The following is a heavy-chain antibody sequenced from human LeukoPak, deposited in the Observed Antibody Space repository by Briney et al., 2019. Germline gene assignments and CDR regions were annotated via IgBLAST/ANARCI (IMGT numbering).Heavy chain of an antibody. Sequence: GGSLRLSCTASGFTFGDYAMSWFRQAPGRGLEWVGFIRSKAYGGTTEYAASVKGRFTISRDDSKSIAYLQMNSLKTEDTAVYYCTRDPKLRSGWIVDYFDYWGQGTLVTVSS. J-gene: IGHJ4*02. CDR2: IRSKAYGGTT. CDR3: TRDPKLRSGWIVDYFDY. CDR1: GFTFGDYA. V-gene: IGHV3-49*03. D-gene: IGHD1-26*01.